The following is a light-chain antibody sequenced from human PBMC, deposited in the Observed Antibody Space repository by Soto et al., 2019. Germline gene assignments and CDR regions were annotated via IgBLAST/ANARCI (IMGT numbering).Light chain of an antibody. CDR1: QGISTF. Sequence: DVQLTQSPSFMSASVGDRVSITCRASQGISTFLAWYQQHPGTAPKRLIYDASNLQSGVPSRFNGSGSGTEFTLTISSLQPEDFATYYCQQVNNYPLTFGGGTKVEIK. CDR2: DAS. CDR3: QQVNNYPLT. J-gene: IGKJ4*01. V-gene: IGKV1-9*01.